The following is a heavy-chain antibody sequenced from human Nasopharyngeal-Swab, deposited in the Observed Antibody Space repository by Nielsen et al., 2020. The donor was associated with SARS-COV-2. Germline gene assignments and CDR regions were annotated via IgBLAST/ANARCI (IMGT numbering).Heavy chain of an antibody. Sequence: ASVKVSCKASGYTFTSYAMNWVRQAPGQGLEWMGWINTNTGNPTYAQGFTGRFVFSLDTSVSTAYLQISSLKAEDTAVYYCARDTSSGTMVRGVKKSPYYYYYYMDVWGKGTTVTVSS. D-gene: IGHD3-10*01. CDR2: INTNTGNP. J-gene: IGHJ6*03. CDR3: ARDTSSGTMVRGVKKSPYYYYYYMDV. V-gene: IGHV7-4-1*02. CDR1: GYTFTSYA.